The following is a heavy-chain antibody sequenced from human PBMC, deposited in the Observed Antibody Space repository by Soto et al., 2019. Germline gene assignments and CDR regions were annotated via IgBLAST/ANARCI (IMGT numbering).Heavy chain of an antibody. Sequence: ESGGGVVQPGRSLRLSCTSSTISINVHGIQWVRQAPAKGLEWLAFISNDGRVQYYADSVKGRFTISRDYSKNTVDLQMNSLRNEETAVYYCARDIWSGDYKWFDSWGPGTLVTVSS. CDR3: ARDIWSGDYKWFDS. J-gene: IGHJ5*01. D-gene: IGHD3-3*01. CDR2: ISNDGRVQ. V-gene: IGHV3-30*03. CDR1: TISINVHG.